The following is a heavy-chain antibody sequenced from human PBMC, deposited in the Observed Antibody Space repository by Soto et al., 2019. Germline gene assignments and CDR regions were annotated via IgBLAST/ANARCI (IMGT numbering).Heavy chain of an antibody. V-gene: IGHV3-7*03. CDR2: IKKDGSEK. CDR3: ARGIYQEPYGWGSYKDX. Sequence: PGGSLRLSCAASGFTFSSYWMSWVRQAPGKGLEWVANIKKDGSEKYYVDSVKGRFTISRDNDKNSLYLQMNSLRAEDTAVYYCARGIYQEPYGWGSYKDXWGQGTKVTVSX. CDR1: GFTFSSYW. J-gene: IGHJ4*02. D-gene: IGHD3-10*01.